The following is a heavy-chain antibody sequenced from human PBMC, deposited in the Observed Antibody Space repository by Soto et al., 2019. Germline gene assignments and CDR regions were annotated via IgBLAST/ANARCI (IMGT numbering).Heavy chain of an antibody. J-gene: IGHJ6*02. V-gene: IGHV5-51*01. D-gene: IGHD3-3*01. CDR3: ARRGAYYDFWSGYWPREYYYYDMDV. CDR1: GYSFTSYW. Sequence: PGESLKISCKGSGYSFTSYWIGWVRQMPGKGLEWMGIIYPGDSDTRYSPSFQGQVTISADKSISTAYLQWSSLKASDTAMYYCARRGAYYDFWSGYWPREYYYYDMDVWGQGTTVTVSS. CDR2: IYPGDSDT.